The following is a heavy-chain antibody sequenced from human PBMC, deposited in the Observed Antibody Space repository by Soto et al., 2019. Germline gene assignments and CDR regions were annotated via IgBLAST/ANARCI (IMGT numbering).Heavy chain of an antibody. CDR2: IYSDGNT. V-gene: IGHV3-66*01. CDR1: GFTVSNNY. CDR3: TRRPGS. Sequence: EVQLVESGGGLVQPGASLRLSCAASGFTVSNNYMSWVRQAPGKGLEWVSFIYSDGNTYYADSVKGRFTISRDKSKNTLYLQMNNLRVEDTAVYYCTRRPGSWGQGTLVTVSS. J-gene: IGHJ5*02. D-gene: IGHD7-27*01.